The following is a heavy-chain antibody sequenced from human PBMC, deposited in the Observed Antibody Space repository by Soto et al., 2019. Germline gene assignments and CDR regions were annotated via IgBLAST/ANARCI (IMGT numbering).Heavy chain of an antibody. V-gene: IGHV3-74*01. J-gene: IGHJ4*01. Sequence: EVQLVESGGGLVQPGGSLSLSCVASGFRFSNFWMHWVRQAPRKGLAWVSRVSEDGSSTHYADSVKGRFTISRDNAKNTVSLQMNNLRADDTAVYYCARGTYGEYGTPPALWGQGVLVTVSS. CDR1: GFRFSNFW. D-gene: IGHD4-17*01. CDR3: ARGTYGEYGTPPAL. CDR2: VSEDGSST.